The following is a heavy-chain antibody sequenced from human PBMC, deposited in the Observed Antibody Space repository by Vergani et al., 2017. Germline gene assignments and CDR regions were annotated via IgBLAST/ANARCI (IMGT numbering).Heavy chain of an antibody. CDR3: ARLILLWFGEYKYYFDY. D-gene: IGHD3-10*01. J-gene: IGHJ4*02. CDR2: IYYSGST. Sequence: QLQLQESGPGLVKPSETLSLTCTVSGGSISSSSYYWGWIRQPPGKGLEWVGSIYYSGSTYYNPSLESRVTISVDTSKNQFSLKLSSVTAADTAVYYCARLILLWFGEYKYYFDYWGQGTLVTVSS. V-gene: IGHV4-39*01. CDR1: GGSISSSSYY.